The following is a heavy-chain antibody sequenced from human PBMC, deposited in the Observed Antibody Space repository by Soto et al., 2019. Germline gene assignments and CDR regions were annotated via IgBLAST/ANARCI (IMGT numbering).Heavy chain of an antibody. D-gene: IGHD1-1*01. Sequence: PSETLSLTCSVSGGSISSGYWTWIRQPPGKGLEWIGYIYYGGSINYNPSLKSRVIISVDTAKNQFSLRLSSVTAADTAVYYCTTGGEASKTGYWGQGTLVTVSS. J-gene: IGHJ4*02. V-gene: IGHV4-59*08. CDR3: TTGGEASKTGY. CDR2: IYYGGSI. CDR1: GGSISSGY.